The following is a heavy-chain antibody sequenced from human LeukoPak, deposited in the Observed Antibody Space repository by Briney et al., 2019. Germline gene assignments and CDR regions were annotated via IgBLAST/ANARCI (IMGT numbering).Heavy chain of an antibody. CDR3: ASCHYSSGWYLHY. CDR2: ISGSGGST. Sequence: PGGSLRLSCAASGFTFSSYAMSWVRQAPGKGLEWVSAISGSGGSTYYADSVKGRFTISRDNSKNTLYLQMNSLRAEDTAVYYCASCHYSSGWYLHYWGQGTLVTVSS. D-gene: IGHD6-19*01. V-gene: IGHV3-23*01. CDR1: GFTFSSYA. J-gene: IGHJ4*02.